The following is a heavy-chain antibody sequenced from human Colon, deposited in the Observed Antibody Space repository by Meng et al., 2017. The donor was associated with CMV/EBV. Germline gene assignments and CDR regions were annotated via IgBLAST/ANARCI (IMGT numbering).Heavy chain of an antibody. J-gene: IGHJ1*01. Sequence: VELGQSGAEVKKPGASLKVSCKASGYTFTGYYMHWVRQAPGQGLEWMGWINPNSGGTNYAQKFQGRVTMTRDTSISTAYMELSRLRSDDTAVYYCATVSSGYYLYFQHWGQGTLVTVSS. CDR2: INPNSGGT. CDR3: ATVSSGYYLYFQH. D-gene: IGHD3-22*01. CDR1: GYTFTGYY. V-gene: IGHV1-2*02.